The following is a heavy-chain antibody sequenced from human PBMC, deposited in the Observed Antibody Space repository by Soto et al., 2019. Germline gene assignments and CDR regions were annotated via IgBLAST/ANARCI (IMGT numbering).Heavy chain of an antibody. V-gene: IGHV3-33*01. D-gene: IGHD2-15*01. J-gene: IGHJ4*02. CDR2: IWYDGSNK. Sequence: QVQLVESGGGVVQPGRSLRLSCAASGFTFSSYGMHWVRQAPGKGLEWVAVIWYDGSNKYYADSVKGRFTISRDNSKNTLYLQMNSLGAEDTAVYYCAREGCSGGSCYPIGEWGQGTLVTVSS. CDR3: AREGCSGGSCYPIGE. CDR1: GFTFSSYG.